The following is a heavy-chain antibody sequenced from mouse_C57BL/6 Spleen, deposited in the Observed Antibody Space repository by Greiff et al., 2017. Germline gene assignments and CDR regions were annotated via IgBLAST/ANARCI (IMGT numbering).Heavy chain of an antibody. V-gene: IGHV5-17*01. CDR2: ISSGSSTI. CDR3: ARGTYYSNYGYYAMDY. CDR1: GFTFSDYG. D-gene: IGHD2-5*01. Sequence: EVKVVESGGGLVKPGGSLKLSCAASGFTFSDYGMHWVRQAPEKGLEWVAYISSGSSTIYYADPVKGRFTISRDNAKHTLFLQMTSLRSEDTAMYYCARGTYYSNYGYYAMDYWGQGTSVTVSS. J-gene: IGHJ4*01.